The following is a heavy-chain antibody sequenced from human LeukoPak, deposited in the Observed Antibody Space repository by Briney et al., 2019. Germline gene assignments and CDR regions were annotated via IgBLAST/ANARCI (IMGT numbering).Heavy chain of an antibody. CDR1: GGSISSGGYS. Sequence: SETLSLTCAVSGGSISSGGYSWSWIRQPPGKGLEWIGYIYHSGSTYYNPSLKSRVTISVDTSKNQFSLKLSSVTAADTAVYYCARWGLAYCGGDCYSNAFDYWGQGTLVTVSS. D-gene: IGHD2-21*02. CDR3: ARWGLAYCGGDCYSNAFDY. J-gene: IGHJ4*02. CDR2: IYHSGST. V-gene: IGHV4-30-2*01.